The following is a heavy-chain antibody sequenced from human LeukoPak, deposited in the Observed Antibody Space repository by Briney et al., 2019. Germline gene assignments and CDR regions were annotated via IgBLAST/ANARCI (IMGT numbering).Heavy chain of an antibody. CDR1: GFTFSSYA. CDR3: TQGSYYDRSASFSLAY. J-gene: IGHJ4*02. Sequence: GGSLRLSCAASGFTFSSYAMSWVRQAPGKGLEWVSGISGSGDNTYYADSVKGRFTISRDNSKNTLYVQVNSLGTEDTAAYDRTQGSYYDRSASFSLAYWGQEPLV. CDR2: ISGSGDNT. D-gene: IGHD3-22*01. V-gene: IGHV3-23*01.